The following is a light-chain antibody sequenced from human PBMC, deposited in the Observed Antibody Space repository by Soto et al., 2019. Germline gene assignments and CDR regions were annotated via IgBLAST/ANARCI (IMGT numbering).Light chain of an antibody. CDR1: QSVDTTF. Sequence: EIVLTQSPGSLSLSPGQRATLSCRASQSVDTTFFAWYQKKPGQAPRLLIYGASKRATGIPERSSGSGSGTDFTLIISRLEPEDFAVYYCQQYMSSVTFGQGTKVDIK. CDR2: GAS. J-gene: IGKJ1*01. CDR3: QQYMSSVT. V-gene: IGKV3-20*01.